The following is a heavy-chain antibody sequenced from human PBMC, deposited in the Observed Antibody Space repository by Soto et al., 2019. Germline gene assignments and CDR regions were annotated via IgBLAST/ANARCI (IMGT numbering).Heavy chain of an antibody. D-gene: IGHD3-10*01. J-gene: IGHJ6*02. CDR1: GGTFSSYA. CDR2: IIPIFGTA. V-gene: IGHV1-69*13. CDR3: ARDRPITMVRGVIQPSYYYGMDV. Sequence: SVKVSCKASGGTFSSYAISWVRQAPGQGLEWMGGIIPIFGTANYAQKFQGRVTITADESTSTAYMELSSLRSEDTAVYYCARDRPITMVRGVIQPSYYYGMDVWGQGTTVTVSS.